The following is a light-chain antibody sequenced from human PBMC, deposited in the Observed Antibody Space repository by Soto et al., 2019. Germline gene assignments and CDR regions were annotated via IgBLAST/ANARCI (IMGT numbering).Light chain of an antibody. V-gene: IGKV3-20*01. CDR2: GAS. CDR1: QSVSSSY. J-gene: IGKJ3*01. CDR3: QHYGSSLFT. Sequence: EVVLTQSPGTLSLSPGERATLSCRASQSVSSSYLAWYQQKPGQAPSLLISGASSRATGIPDRFSGSGSGTDFTLTISSLEPEDFAVYYCQHYGSSLFTFGPGTKVDI.